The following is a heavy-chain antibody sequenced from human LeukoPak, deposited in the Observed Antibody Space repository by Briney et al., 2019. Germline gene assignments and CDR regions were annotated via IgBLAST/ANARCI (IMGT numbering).Heavy chain of an antibody. CDR2: IDSDGSST. CDR3: TRDWRNLGYDY. Sequence: GGSLRLSCAASGFTFSSYWMYWVRQAPGKGLVWVSRIDSDGSSTRYADSVKGRFTISRDNAKNTVYLQMTSLRAEDTAMYYCTRDWRNLGYDYWGQGTLVTVSS. D-gene: IGHD5-12*01. CDR1: GFTFSSYW. J-gene: IGHJ4*02. V-gene: IGHV3-74*01.